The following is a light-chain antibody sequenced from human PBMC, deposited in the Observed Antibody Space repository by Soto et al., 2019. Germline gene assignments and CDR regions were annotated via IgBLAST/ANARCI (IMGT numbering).Light chain of an antibody. CDR3: TSYTSISTYV. J-gene: IGLJ1*01. Sequence: QSALTHPASVSQSPGHSITISFAGTSSYVGGYNHVSWYQQHADKAPKLFIHSVSNRPSGVSNRFYGSKSGNTASLTISGLQAEDEADYYCTSYTSISTYVFATGTKVPVL. CDR2: SVS. CDR1: SSYVGGYNH. V-gene: IGLV2-14*01.